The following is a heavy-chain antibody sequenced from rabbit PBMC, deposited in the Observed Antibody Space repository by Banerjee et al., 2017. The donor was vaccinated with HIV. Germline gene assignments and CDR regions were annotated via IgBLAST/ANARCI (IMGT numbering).Heavy chain of an antibody. CDR2: IFAGSSSNT. J-gene: IGHJ4*01. CDR1: GFSFSSSYY. V-gene: IGHV1S40*01. Sequence: QSLEESGGDLVKPGASLTLTCTASGFSFSSSYYMCWVRQAPGKGLEWIACIFAGSSSNTYYASWAKGRFTISRTSSTTVSLQMTSLTAADTATYFCARDLAGVIGWNFDLWGPGTLVTVS. D-gene: IGHD4-1*01. CDR3: ARDLAGVIGWNFDL.